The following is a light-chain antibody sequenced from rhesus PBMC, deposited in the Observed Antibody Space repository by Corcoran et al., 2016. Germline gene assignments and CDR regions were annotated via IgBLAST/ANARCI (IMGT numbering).Light chain of an antibody. CDR3: QQYNNGRT. J-gene: IGKJ1*01. CDR2: GAS. CDR1: QSGSSY. Sequence: EIVMTQSPATLSLSPGERATLSCRASQSGSSYVAWYQQKPEQAPTLLIYGASSRATGTPDRFSGSGSGTDFTLIISSLEPEDVGVYYCQQYNNGRTFGQGTKVEIK. V-gene: IGKV3S9*01.